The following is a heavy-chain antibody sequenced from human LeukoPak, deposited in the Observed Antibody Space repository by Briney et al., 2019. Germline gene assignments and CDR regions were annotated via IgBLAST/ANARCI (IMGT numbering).Heavy chain of an antibody. CDR3: AGHDILTGYYRSYYYYGMDV. Sequence: SVKVSCKASGGTFSSYAISWVQQAPGQGLEWMGGIIPIFGTANYAQKFQGRVTITADESTSTAYMELSSLRSEDTAVYYCAGHDILTGYYRSYYYYGMDVWGQGTTVTVSS. CDR1: GGTFSSYA. CDR2: IIPIFGTA. J-gene: IGHJ6*02. V-gene: IGHV1-69*13. D-gene: IGHD3-9*01.